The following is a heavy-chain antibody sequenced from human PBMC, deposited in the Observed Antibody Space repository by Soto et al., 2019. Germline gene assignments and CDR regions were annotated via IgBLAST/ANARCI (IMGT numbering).Heavy chain of an antibody. J-gene: IGHJ6*03. CDR1: GYTFTSYG. CDR2: ISAYNGNT. D-gene: IGHD2-2*01. V-gene: IGHV1-18*01. Sequence: GASVKVSCKASGYTFTSYGISWVRQAPGQGLEWMGWISAYNGNTNYAQKLQGGVTMTTDTSTSTAYMELRSLRSDDTAVYYCARARAEIFSSTSCSHYYYYYLAVRAKGSSVIVSS. CDR3: ARARAEIFSSTSCSHYYYYYLAV.